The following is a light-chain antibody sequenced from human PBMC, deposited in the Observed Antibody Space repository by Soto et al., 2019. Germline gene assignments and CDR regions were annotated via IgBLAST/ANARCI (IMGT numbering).Light chain of an antibody. CDR3: SSYTSSNTLV. V-gene: IGLV2-14*01. CDR2: EVS. CDR1: SSDVGGYNY. Sequence: QSALTQPASVSESPGQSITISCTGTSSDVGGYNYVSWYQQHPGKAPKLMIYEVSNRPSGISNRFSGSKSGNTASLTISGLQAEDEADYYCSSYTSSNTLVFGGGTKLTVL. J-gene: IGLJ3*02.